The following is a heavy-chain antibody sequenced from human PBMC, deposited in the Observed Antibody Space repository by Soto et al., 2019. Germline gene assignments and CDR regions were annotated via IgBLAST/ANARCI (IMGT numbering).Heavy chain of an antibody. D-gene: IGHD3-22*01. CDR3: ARDFGYDSSGTFQH. CDR1: GFTFSSYA. Sequence: GGSLRLSCAASGFTFSSYAMHWVRQAPGKGLEWVAVISYDGSNKYYADSVKGRFTISRDNSKNTLYLQMNSLRAEDTAVYYCARDFGYDSSGTFQHWGQGTLVTVSS. CDR2: ISYDGSNK. J-gene: IGHJ1*01. V-gene: IGHV3-30-3*01.